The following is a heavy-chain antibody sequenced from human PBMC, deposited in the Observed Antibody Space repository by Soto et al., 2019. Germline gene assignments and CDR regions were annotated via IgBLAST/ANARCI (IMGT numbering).Heavy chain of an antibody. CDR1: GGSISSSSYY. CDR3: ARLDVNYDFWSGYPNSEYYFDY. CDR2: IYYSGST. J-gene: IGHJ4*02. D-gene: IGHD3-3*01. V-gene: IGHV4-39*01. Sequence: SETLSLTCTVSGGSISSSSYYWGWIRQPPGKGLEWIGSIYYSGSTYYNPSLKSRVTISVDTSKNQFSLKLSSVTAADTAVYYCARLDVNYDFWSGYPNSEYYFDYWGQGTLVTVS.